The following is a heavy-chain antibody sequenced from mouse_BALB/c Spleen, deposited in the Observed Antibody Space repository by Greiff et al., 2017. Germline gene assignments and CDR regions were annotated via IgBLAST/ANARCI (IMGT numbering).Heavy chain of an antibody. D-gene: IGHD1-1*01. CDR3: NAVSTYYGPY. CDR2: IDPENGDT. CDR1: GFNIKDYY. J-gene: IGHJ3*01. Sequence: VQLQQSGAELVRSGASVKLSCTASGFNIKDYYMHWVKQRPEQGLEWIGWIDPENGDTEYAPKFQGKATMTADTSSNTAYLQLSSLTSEDTAVYYCNAVSTYYGPYWGKGTLVTVSA. V-gene: IGHV14-4*02.